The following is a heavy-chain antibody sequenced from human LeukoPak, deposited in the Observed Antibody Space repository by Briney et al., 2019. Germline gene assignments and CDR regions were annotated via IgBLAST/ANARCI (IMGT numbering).Heavy chain of an antibody. J-gene: IGHJ4*02. CDR1: GGTFSSNA. D-gene: IGHD1-7*01. CDR2: IIPIFGTA. Sequence: GASVKVSCKASGGTFSSNAISWVRQAPGQGLEWMGGIIPIFGTANYAQKFQGRVTITADKSTSTAYMELSSLRSEDTAVYYCGGGMGLELDYWGQGTLVTVSS. V-gene: IGHV1-69*06. CDR3: GGGMGLELDY.